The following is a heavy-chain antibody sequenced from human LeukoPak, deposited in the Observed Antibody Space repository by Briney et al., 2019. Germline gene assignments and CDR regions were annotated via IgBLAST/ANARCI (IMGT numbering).Heavy chain of an antibody. J-gene: IGHJ4*02. D-gene: IGHD6-6*01. CDR1: GGSISSSSYY. V-gene: IGHV4-39*01. CDR3: ARHELVAARPDYFDY. Sequence: SETLSLTCTVSGGSISSSSYYWGWIRQPPGKGLEWIGSIYYSGSTYYNPSLKSRVTISVDTSKNQFSLKLSSVTAADTAVYYCARHELVAARPDYFDYWGQGTLVTVSS. CDR2: IYYSGST.